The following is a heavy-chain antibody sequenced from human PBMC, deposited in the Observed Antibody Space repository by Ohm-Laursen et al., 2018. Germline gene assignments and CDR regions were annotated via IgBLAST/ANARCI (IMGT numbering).Heavy chain of an antibody. CDR3: ARRPLGRGRSFDY. D-gene: IGHD3-16*01. CDR1: GGSISSYY. J-gene: IGHJ4*02. Sequence: TLSLTCIVSGGSISSYYWSWIRQPPGKGLEWIGYIYYSGSTNYTPSLKSRVTISVDTSKNQFSLKLSSVTAADTAVYYCARRPLGRGRSFDYWGQGTLVTVSS. CDR2: IYYSGST. V-gene: IGHV4-59*08.